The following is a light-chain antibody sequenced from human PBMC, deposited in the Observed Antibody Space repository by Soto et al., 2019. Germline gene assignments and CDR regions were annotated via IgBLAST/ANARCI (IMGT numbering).Light chain of an antibody. CDR3: TLYTSENTNV. J-gene: IGLJ1*01. V-gene: IGLV2-18*01. Sequence: QSELTQPAPVSGSPGQSDTISCTGTSIDFVSYNRVCWYQQPPGTARKRIMYGARNRPSGVPDRFSGSKSGNTASLIISGLQAVEEADYYCTLYTSENTNVFGTGSKVIGL. CDR2: GAR. CDR1: SIDFVSYNR.